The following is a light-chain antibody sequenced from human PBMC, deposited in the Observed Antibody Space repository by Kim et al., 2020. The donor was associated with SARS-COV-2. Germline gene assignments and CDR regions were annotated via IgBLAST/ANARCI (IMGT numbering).Light chain of an antibody. CDR3: AAWDDSLNGLV. CDR1: SSNIGSNT. Sequence: QSVLIQPPSASGTPGQRVSISCSGSSSNIGSNTINWYHQVPGTAPKLLIFNNDQRPSGVPDRFSGSKSGTSASLAISGLQSEDEADYYCAAWDDSLNGLVFGGGTQLTVL. J-gene: IGLJ3*02. CDR2: NND. V-gene: IGLV1-44*01.